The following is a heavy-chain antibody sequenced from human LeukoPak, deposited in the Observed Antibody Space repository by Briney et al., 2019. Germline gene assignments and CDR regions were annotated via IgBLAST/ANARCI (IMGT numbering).Heavy chain of an antibody. V-gene: IGHV4-34*01. CDR1: GGSFSGYY. CDR3: ARLDDRAARIAVGRSSTWSSRRGFDY. Sequence: SETLFLTCAVYGGSFSGYYWSWIRQPPGKGLEWIGEINHSGSTNYNPSLKSRVTISVDTSKNQFSLKLNSVTAADTAVYYCARLDDRAARIAVGRSSTWSSRRGFDYWGQGTLVTVSS. D-gene: IGHD6-13*01. CDR2: INHSGST. J-gene: IGHJ4*02.